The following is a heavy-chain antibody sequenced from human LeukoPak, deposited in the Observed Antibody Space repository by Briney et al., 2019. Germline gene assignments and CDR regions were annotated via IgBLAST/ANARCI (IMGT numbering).Heavy chain of an antibody. D-gene: IGHD6-19*01. CDR2: IYYSGST. CDR3: ARVNRYTSGGVPTQWFDP. CDR1: GGSISSYY. J-gene: IGHJ5*02. Sequence: PSETLSLTCTVSGGSISSYYWSWIRQPPGKGLEWIGYIYYSGSTNYNPSLKGRVTISVDTSKNQFSLKLTSVTAADTAVYYCARVNRYTSGGVPTQWFDPWGQGTLVTVSS. V-gene: IGHV4-59*01.